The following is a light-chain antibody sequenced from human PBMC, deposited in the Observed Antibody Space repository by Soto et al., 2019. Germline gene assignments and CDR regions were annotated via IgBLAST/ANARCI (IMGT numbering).Light chain of an antibody. CDR1: SSDVGGYNY. J-gene: IGLJ2*01. V-gene: IGLV2-11*01. Sequence: QSALTQPRSVSGSPGQSVTISCTGTSSDVGGYNYVSWYQKYPGKAPGLMIYDVSKRPSGVPDRFSGSKSGNTASLTISGLQAEDEADYYCCSHAGSFTLVFGGGTKVTVL. CDR3: CSHAGSFTLV. CDR2: DVS.